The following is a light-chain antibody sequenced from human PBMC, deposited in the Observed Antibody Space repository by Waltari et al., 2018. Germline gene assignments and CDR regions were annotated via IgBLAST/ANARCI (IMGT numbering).Light chain of an antibody. CDR3: SSYTSTNTLV. CDR1: SSDVGGYNF. V-gene: IGLV2-14*01. CDR2: EVS. J-gene: IGLJ3*02. Sequence: QSALTQPASVSGSPGQSTTIPCTGTSSDVGGYNFVSWYQQPPGKAPKFMIYEVSKRPSGASNRFSGSKSGNTASLTISGLQAEDEADYYCSSYTSTNTLVFGGGTKLTVL.